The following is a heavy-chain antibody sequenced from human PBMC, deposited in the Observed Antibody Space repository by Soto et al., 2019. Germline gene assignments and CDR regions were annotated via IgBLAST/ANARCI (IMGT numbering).Heavy chain of an antibody. CDR2: IYSGGST. CDR1: GVTVSSNY. J-gene: IGHJ4*02. Sequence: EVQLVESGGGLVQPGGSLRLSCAASGVTVSSNYMSWVRQAPGKGLEWVSVIYSGGSTYYADSVKGRFTISRDNSKNTLYLQMNSLRAEDTAVYYCARHGYNYGGGYFDYCVQGTLVTVSS. D-gene: IGHD5-18*01. V-gene: IGHV3-66*04. CDR3: ARHGYNYGGGYFDY.